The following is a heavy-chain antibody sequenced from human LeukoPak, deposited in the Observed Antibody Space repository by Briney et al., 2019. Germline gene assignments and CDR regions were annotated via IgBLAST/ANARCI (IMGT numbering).Heavy chain of an antibody. D-gene: IGHD6-13*01. CDR1: GFTFSSYA. CDR3: ETGYSSSWYRVY. Sequence: PGGSLRLSCAASGFTFSSYAMSWVRHAPGKGLEWVSAISGSGGSTYYADSVKGRFTISRDNSKNTLYLQMNSLRAEDTAVYYCETGYSSSWYRVYWGQGTLVTVSS. J-gene: IGHJ4*02. CDR2: ISGSGGST. V-gene: IGHV3-23*01.